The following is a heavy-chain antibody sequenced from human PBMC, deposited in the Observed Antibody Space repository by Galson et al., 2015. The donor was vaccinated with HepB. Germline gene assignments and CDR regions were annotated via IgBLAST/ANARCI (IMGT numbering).Heavy chain of an antibody. CDR2: IHPGESDT. D-gene: IGHD1-26*01. J-gene: IGHJ4*02. V-gene: IGHV5-51*01. CDR1: GYNFPNYW. Sequence: QSGAEVKKPGQSLTISCPTSGYNFPNYWIGWVRQVPGKGLEWMGIIHPGESDTNFSPSFQDQVTISADKSINTAYLQWSSLKVSDTAMYFCARLGGIEGATPENFDSWGQGTLVTVSS. CDR3: ARLGGIEGATPENFDS.